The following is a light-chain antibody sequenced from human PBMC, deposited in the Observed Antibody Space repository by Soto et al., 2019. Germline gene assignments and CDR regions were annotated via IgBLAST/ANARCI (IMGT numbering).Light chain of an antibody. CDR2: AAS. CDR3: QQLNSYPRT. J-gene: IGKJ1*01. V-gene: IGKV1-9*01. CDR1: QGISSY. Sequence: DFQGTQFPSFLSASVGDRVTITCRASQGISSYLAWYQQKSGKAPKLLIYAASTLQSGVPSRFSGSGSGTEFTLTISSLQPEDFATYYCQQLNSYPRTFGQGTKVDIK.